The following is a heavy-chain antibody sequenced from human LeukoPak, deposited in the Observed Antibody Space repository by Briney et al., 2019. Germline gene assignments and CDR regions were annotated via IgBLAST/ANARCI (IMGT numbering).Heavy chain of an antibody. CDR1: GFTFSSYG. Sequence: PGGSLRLSCAASGFTFSSYGMHWVRQAPGKGLEWVAVISYDGSNKYYADSVKGRFTISRDNSKNTLYLQMNSLRAEDTAVYYCAKDPYRSGWYVRPSSFDYWGQGTLVTVPS. V-gene: IGHV3-30*18. D-gene: IGHD6-19*01. CDR3: AKDPYRSGWYVRPSSFDY. CDR2: ISYDGSNK. J-gene: IGHJ4*02.